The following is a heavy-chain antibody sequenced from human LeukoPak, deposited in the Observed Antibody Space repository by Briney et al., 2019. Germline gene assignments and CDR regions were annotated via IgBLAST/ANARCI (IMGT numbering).Heavy chain of an antibody. CDR3: ARIFEDSSSWYAYYYYGMDV. CDR2: INSDGSST. CDR1: GFTFSSYW. Sequence: PGGSLRLSCAASGFTFSSYWMHWVRQAPGKGLVWVSRINSDGSSTSYADSVKGRFTISRDNAKNTLYLQMNSLRAEGTAVYYCARIFEDSSSWYAYYYYGMDVWGQGTTVTVSS. V-gene: IGHV3-74*01. J-gene: IGHJ6*02. D-gene: IGHD6-13*01.